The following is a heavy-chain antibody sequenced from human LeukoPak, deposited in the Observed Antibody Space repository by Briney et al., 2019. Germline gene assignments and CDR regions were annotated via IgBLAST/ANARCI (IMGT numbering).Heavy chain of an antibody. J-gene: IGHJ4*02. CDR3: ATGKRNLYFDY. CDR1: GGSISSYY. D-gene: IGHD1-14*01. CDR2: IYYSGST. V-gene: IGHV4-59*01. Sequence: PSETLSLTCTVSGGSISSYYWSWIRQPPGKGLEWIGYIYYSGSTNYNPSLKSRVTISVDTSKNQFSLKLSSVTAADTAVYYCATGKRNLYFDYWGQGTLVTVSS.